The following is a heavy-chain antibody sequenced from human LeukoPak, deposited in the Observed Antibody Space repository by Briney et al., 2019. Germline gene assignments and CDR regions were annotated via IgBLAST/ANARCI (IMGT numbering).Heavy chain of an antibody. CDR1: GFSFTNYD. J-gene: IGHJ4*02. D-gene: IGHD7-27*01. CDR2: TSLDGSNK. Sequence: GGSLRLSCVASGFSFTNYDIHWIRQAPGRGLEWVAVTSLDGSNKLYTDTVRGRFIISRDNSKNTVYLQMDSLRAEDTAVYYCARDLTLGKPDYFDHWGQGTLVTVSS. CDR3: ARDLTLGKPDYFDH. V-gene: IGHV3-30-3*01.